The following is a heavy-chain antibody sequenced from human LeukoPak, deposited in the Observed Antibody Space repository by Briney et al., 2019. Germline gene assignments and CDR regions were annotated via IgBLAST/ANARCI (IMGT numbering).Heavy chain of an antibody. D-gene: IGHD2/OR15-2a*01. CDR2: IYSGVTT. V-gene: IGHV3-53*01. J-gene: IGHJ6*02. CDR3: ARDPGIRNGMDV. Sequence: PGGSLRLSCAASGFTVNNNYMTWVRQAPGKGLEWVSVIYSGVTTYYADSVKGRFTISRDNSKNTLYLQMNSLRVDDTAVYYCARDPGIRNGMDVWGQGTTVTVSS. CDR1: GFTVNNNY.